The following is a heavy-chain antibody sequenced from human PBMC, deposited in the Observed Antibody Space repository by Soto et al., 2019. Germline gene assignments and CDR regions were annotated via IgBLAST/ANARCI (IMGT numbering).Heavy chain of an antibody. CDR2: IIPIFGTA. CDR1: GGTFSSFA. CDR3: ARGLGGGYYDSSGNYPDGY. D-gene: IGHD3-22*01. V-gene: IGHV1-69*13. J-gene: IGHJ4*02. Sequence: EASVKVSCKASGGTFSSFAINWVRQAPGQGLEWMGGIIPIFGTANYAQKFQGRVTITADESTSTAYMELSSLRSEDTAVYYCARGLGGGYYDSSGNYPDGYWGQGTLVTVSS.